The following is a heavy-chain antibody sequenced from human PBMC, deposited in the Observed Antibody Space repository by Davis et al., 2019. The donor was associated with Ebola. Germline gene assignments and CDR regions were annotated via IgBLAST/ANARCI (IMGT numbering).Heavy chain of an antibody. CDR2: IIPILGIA. CDR3: AREIKDIVVVPAAKRYYYYDMDV. CDR1: GGTFSSYA. Sequence: AASVKVSCKASGGTFSSYAISWVRQAPGQGLEWMGRIIPILGIANYAQKFQGRVTITADKSTSTAYMELSSLRSEDTAVYYCAREIKDIVVVPAAKRYYYYDMDVWGQGTTVTVSS. V-gene: IGHV1-69*04. D-gene: IGHD2-2*01. J-gene: IGHJ6*02.